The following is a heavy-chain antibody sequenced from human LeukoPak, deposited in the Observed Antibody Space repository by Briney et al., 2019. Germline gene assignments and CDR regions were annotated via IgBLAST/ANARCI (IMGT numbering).Heavy chain of an antibody. Sequence: ASVKVSCKASGGTFSSYAISWVRQAPGRGLEWMGRIIPILGIANYAQKFQGRVTITADKSTSTAYMELSSLRSEDTAVYYCARCRLWLVLPHDSWGQGTLVTVSS. CDR2: IIPILGIA. CDR3: ARCRLWLVLPHDS. J-gene: IGHJ4*02. D-gene: IGHD6-19*01. V-gene: IGHV1-69*04. CDR1: GGTFSSYA.